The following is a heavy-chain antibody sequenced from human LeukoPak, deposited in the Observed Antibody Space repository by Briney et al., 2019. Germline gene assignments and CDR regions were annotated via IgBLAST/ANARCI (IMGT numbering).Heavy chain of an antibody. D-gene: IGHD3-22*01. J-gene: IGHJ3*01. Sequence: PGGSLRLSCAASGFTFSSYGMSWVRQAPGKGLEWVSAISGSGGSTYYADSVKGRFTISRDNSKNTLYLQMNSLRAEDTAVYYCARADSSGSFLGDALDFWGQGTLVIVSS. V-gene: IGHV3-23*01. CDR3: ARADSSGSFLGDALDF. CDR2: ISGSGGST. CDR1: GFTFSSYG.